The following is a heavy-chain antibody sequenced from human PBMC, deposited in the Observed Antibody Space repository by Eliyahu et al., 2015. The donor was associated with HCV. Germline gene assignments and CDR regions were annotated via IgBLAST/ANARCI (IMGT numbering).Heavy chain of an antibody. CDR1: GFTFSSYS. CDR2: ISSSSSTI. J-gene: IGHJ3*02. V-gene: IGHV3-48*01. D-gene: IGHD2-15*01. CDR3: VRGEDIVVVVAAKDAFDI. Sequence: EVQLVESGGGLVQPGGSLRLSCAASGFTFSSYSMNWVRQAPGKGLEWVSYISSSSSTIYYADSVKGRFTISRDNAKNSLYLQMNSLRAEDTAVYYCVRGEDIVVVVAAKDAFDIWGQGTMVTVSS.